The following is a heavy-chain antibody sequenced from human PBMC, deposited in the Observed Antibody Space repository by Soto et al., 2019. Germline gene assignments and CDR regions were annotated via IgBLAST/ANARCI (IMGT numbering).Heavy chain of an antibody. Sequence: SETLSLTXTVSGGSISSYYWSWIRQPPGKGLEWIGYIYYSGSTNYNPSLKSRVTISVDTSKNQFSLKLSSVTAADTAVYYCARLSYYDFWSGSKEYNWFDPWGQGTLVTVSS. CDR2: IYYSGST. V-gene: IGHV4-59*01. CDR1: GGSISSYY. J-gene: IGHJ5*02. CDR3: ARLSYYDFWSGSKEYNWFDP. D-gene: IGHD3-3*01.